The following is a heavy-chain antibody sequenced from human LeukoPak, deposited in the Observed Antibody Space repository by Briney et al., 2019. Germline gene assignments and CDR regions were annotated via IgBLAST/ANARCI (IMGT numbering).Heavy chain of an antibody. CDR3: AKLENPAHTFDF. Sequence: SETLSLTCTVSRGSISIYYWGWIRQPPGKGLEWIGYIYYTGITNYNPSLKSRVTILVDTSENQFSLKLSSVTAADTAVYYCAKLENPAHTFDFWGQGTVVTVSS. V-gene: IGHV4-59*01. D-gene: IGHD5-24*01. J-gene: IGHJ3*01. CDR1: RGSISIYY. CDR2: IYYTGIT.